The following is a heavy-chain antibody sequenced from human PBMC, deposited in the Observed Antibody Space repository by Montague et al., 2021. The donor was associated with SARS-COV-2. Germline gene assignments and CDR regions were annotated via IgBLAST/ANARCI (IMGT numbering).Heavy chain of an antibody. Sequence: SETLSLICTVSGASMRSYYWTWVRQSPGKGLEWIGYTYYSGSTSYAPSLKSRLTMTVDMSANQVSLTLVSVTAADSAVYYCARVEGVIGGITHFDYWGQGFLVSVSS. V-gene: IGHV4-59*01. CDR2: TYYSGST. J-gene: IGHJ4*02. CDR1: GASMRSYY. CDR3: ARVEGVIGGITHFDY. D-gene: IGHD2-21*01.